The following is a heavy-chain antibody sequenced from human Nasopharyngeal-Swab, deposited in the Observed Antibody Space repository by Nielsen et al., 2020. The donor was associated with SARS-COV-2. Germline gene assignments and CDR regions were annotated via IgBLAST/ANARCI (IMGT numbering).Heavy chain of an antibody. V-gene: IGHV3-23*01. J-gene: IGHJ4*02. D-gene: IGHD2-2*01. CDR1: GFTFTTYA. Sequence: GGSLRLSCTASGFTFTTYAMSWVRQAPGKGLEWVSAISGIGDRTYYVDSVQGRFTISRDNSKNTLYLQMNSLRAEDTAVYYCAKRLSCTSTSCYAFDYWGQGTLVTVSS. CDR3: AKRLSCTSTSCYAFDY. CDR2: ISGIGDRT.